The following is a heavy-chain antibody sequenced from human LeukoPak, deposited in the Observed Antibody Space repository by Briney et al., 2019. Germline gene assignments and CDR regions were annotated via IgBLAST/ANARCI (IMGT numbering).Heavy chain of an antibody. J-gene: IGHJ4*02. CDR1: RYTFTSYD. V-gene: IGHV1-8*01. CDR3: ARSPKGELRDSGYDHGFDY. Sequence: ASVKVSCKASRYTFTSYDINWVRQATGQGLEWMGWMNPNSGNTGYAQKFQGRVTMTRNTSIPTAYMELSSLRSEDTAVYYCARSPKGELRDSGYDHGFDYWGQGTLVTVSS. D-gene: IGHD5-12*01. CDR2: MNPNSGNT.